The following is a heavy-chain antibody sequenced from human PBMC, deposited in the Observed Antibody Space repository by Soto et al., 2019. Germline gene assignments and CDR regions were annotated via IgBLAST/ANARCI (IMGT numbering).Heavy chain of an antibody. CDR2: MNPKSGNT. J-gene: IGHJ5*02. CDR3: ARDIILEPAASNWFDP. D-gene: IGHD2-2*01. Sequence: QVQLVQSGAEVKKPGASVRVSCKASGYAFINHNINWVRQATGQGLEWMGWMNPKSGNTGYAQKFQGRVTMTRSTSISTAYMELTSLTSEDTAVYYCARDIILEPAASNWFDPWGQGTRVTVSS. V-gene: IGHV1-8*01. CDR1: GYAFINHN.